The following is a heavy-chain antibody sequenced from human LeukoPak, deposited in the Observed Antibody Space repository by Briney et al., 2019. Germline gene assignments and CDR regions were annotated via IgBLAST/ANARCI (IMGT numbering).Heavy chain of an antibody. D-gene: IGHD6-19*01. CDR2: INSPESII. CDR3: ARERITLAGVGGS. J-gene: IGHJ4*02. Sequence: GGSLRLSCAASGFSFTSYWMHWVRQAPGKGLVWVSRINSPESIISYADSVKGRFNISRDNAKNTLYLQMNSLRAEDTAVYYCARERITLAGVGGSWGQGTLVTVSS. CDR1: GFSFTSYW. V-gene: IGHV3-74*01.